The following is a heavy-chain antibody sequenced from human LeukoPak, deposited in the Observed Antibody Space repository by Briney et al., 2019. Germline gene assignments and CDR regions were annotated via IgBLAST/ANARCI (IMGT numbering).Heavy chain of an antibody. CDR1: GFTFSSYG. D-gene: IGHD3-16*01. CDR2: ISSSDTI. V-gene: IGHV3-48*02. CDR3: AKDGIWDY. Sequence: SGGSLRLSCAASGFTFSSYGMNWVRQAPGKGLEWVSYISSSDTIYYADSVKGRFTISRNNAKNSLYLQMNSLRDEDTAVYYCAKDGIWDYWGQGTLVTVSS. J-gene: IGHJ4*02.